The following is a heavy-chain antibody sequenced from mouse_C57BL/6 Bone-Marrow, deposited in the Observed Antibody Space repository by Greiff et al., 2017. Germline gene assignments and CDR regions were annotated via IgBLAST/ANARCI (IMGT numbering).Heavy chain of an antibody. CDR3: ASGYYSNYGFAY. CDR2: IWGVGST. Sequence: VHLVESGPGLVAPSQSLSITCTVSGFSLTSYGVDWVRQSPGKGLEWLGVIWGVGSTNYNSALKSRLSISKDNSKSQVFLKMNSLQTDDTAMYYCASGYYSNYGFAYWGQGTLVTVSA. CDR1: GFSLTSYG. J-gene: IGHJ3*01. V-gene: IGHV2-6*01. D-gene: IGHD2-5*01.